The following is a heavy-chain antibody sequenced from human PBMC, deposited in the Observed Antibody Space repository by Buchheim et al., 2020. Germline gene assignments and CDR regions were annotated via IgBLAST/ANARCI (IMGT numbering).Heavy chain of an antibody. CDR2: MNPNSGNT. CDR1: GYTFTNYD. CDR3: AREPLGGGGDCCGFDY. J-gene: IGHJ4*02. V-gene: IGHV1-8*01. D-gene: IGHD2-21*02. Sequence: QVQLVQSGAEVKKPGASVKVSCKASGYTFTNYDINWVRQAAGQGLEWMGWMNPNSGNTGYAQKFQGRVTMTRDSSIGTAYMELSGLSSDDTAVYYCAREPLGGGGDCCGFDYWGQGTL.